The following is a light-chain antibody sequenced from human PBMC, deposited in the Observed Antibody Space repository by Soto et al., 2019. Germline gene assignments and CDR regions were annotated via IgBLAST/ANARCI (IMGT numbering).Light chain of an antibody. Sequence: QSALTQPASVSGSPGQSITISCTGTSSDVGGYNYVSWYQQHPGKAPKLTIYEVSNRPSGVSNRFSGSKSGNTASLTISGLQAEDEADYYCSSYTSSSTYVFGPGTKLTVL. CDR2: EVS. CDR1: SSDVGGYNY. CDR3: SSYTSSSTYV. J-gene: IGLJ1*01. V-gene: IGLV2-14*03.